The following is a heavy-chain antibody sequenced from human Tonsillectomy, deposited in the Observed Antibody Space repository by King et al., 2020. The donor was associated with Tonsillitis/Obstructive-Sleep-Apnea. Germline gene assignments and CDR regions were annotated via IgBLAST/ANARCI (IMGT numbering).Heavy chain of an antibody. CDR1: GFTFSSYS. CDR2: ISSSSSYI. V-gene: IGHV3-21*01. J-gene: IGHJ4*02. D-gene: IGHD3-9*01. CDR3: ARGYNDILIGYYLVDY. Sequence: QLVQSGGGLVKPGGSLRLSCAASGFTFSSYSMNWVRPAPGKGLEWVSSISSSSSYIYYADSVKGRFTISRDNAKNSLYLQMNSLRAEDTAVYYCARGYNDILIGYYLVDYWGQGTLVTVSS.